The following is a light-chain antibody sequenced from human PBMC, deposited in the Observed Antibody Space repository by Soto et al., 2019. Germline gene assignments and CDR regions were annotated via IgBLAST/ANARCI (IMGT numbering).Light chain of an antibody. Sequence: DIQLTQSPSFLSASVGDRVTITCRASQDISNYLAWYQQKPGKAPKLLIYAASTLQSGVPSRFSGSESGTEFTLTISSLQPEDFATYSCQQLNSYPYTFGQGTKLEIK. J-gene: IGKJ2*01. V-gene: IGKV1-9*01. CDR1: QDISNY. CDR2: AAS. CDR3: QQLNSYPYT.